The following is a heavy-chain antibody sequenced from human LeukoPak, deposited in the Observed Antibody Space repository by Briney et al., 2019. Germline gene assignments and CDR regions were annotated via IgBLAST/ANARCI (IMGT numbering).Heavy chain of an antibody. V-gene: IGHV3-21*01. CDR1: GFTFSSYS. D-gene: IGHD3-3*01. CDR3: ARVAIFGVIDFDY. J-gene: IGHJ4*02. CDR2: ISSSSSYI. Sequence: PGGSLRLSCAASGFTFSSYSMNWVRQAPGEGLEWVSSISSSSSYIYYADSVKGRFTISRDNAKNSLYLQMNSLRAEDTAVYYCARVAIFGVIDFDYWGQGTLVTVSS.